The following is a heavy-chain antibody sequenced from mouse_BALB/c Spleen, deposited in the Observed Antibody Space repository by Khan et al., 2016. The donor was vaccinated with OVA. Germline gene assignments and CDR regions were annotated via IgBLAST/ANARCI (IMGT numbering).Heavy chain of an antibody. CDR2: ISYNGST. CDR1: GYSITSDYA. Sequence: EVQLQESGPGLVKPSQSLSLTCTVTGYSITSDYAWNWIRQLPGNKLEWMGYISYNGSTSYNPSLKSRITITLDTSKNQFFLQLNSVTTEDTATYYCARGDYFDYWGQGTTLTVSS. CDR3: ARGDYFDY. V-gene: IGHV3-2*02. J-gene: IGHJ2*01.